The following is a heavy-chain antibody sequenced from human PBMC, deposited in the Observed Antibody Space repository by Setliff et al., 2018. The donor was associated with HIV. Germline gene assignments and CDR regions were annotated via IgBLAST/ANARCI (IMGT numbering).Heavy chain of an antibody. V-gene: IGHV1-46*01. J-gene: IGHJ4*02. D-gene: IGHD5-18*01. CDR2: INPSGGST. CDR3: ARDKPRGAIQLLRGEFDY. CDR1: GYTFTSYY. Sequence: ASVKVSCKASGYTFTSYYMHWVRQAPGQGLEWMGIINPSGGSTSYAQKFQGRVTITRDTSASTAYMELSSLRSEDTAVYYCARDKPRGAIQLLRGEFDYWGQGTLVTVSS.